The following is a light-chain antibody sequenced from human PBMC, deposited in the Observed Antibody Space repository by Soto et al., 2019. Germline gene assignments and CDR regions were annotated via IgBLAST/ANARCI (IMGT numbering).Light chain of an antibody. CDR2: RNN. CDR3: AAWEDRLSAQV. J-gene: IGLJ2*01. CDR1: SSNIGSNY. V-gene: IGLV1-47*01. Sequence: QSVLTQPPSASGTPGQRVTISCSGSSSNIGSNYVYWYQQLPGTAPKLLIYRNNQRPSGVPDRFSGSKSGTSASLAISVLRSEDAADYYCAAWEDRLSAQVFGGGTKLTVL.